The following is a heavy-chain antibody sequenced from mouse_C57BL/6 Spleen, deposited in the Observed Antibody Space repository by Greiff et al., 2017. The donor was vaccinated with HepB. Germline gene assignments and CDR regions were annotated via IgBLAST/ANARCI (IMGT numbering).Heavy chain of an antibody. CDR1: GYTFTSYT. J-gene: IGHJ2*01. CDR3: ARTANPYYFDY. V-gene: IGHV1-4*01. CDR2: INPSSGYT. D-gene: IGHD1-2*01. Sequence: QVQLQQSGAELARPGASVKMSCKASGYTFTSYTMHGVKQRPGQGLEWIGYINPSSGYTKYNQKFKDKATLTADKSSSTADMQLSSLTSEDSAVYYCARTANPYYFDYWGQGTTLTVSS.